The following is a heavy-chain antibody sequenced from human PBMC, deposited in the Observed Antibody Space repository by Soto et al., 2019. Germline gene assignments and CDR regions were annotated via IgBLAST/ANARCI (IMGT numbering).Heavy chain of an antibody. J-gene: IGHJ6*02. D-gene: IGHD5-18*01. Sequence: LGGSLRLSCAVSGFTFTSYAMTWVRQAPGKGLEWVSAISGSGGSEFYADSVKGRFTISRDNSKNTLYLQMKSLRAEDTALYYCAKGDTTMITDYYAMDVWGQGTTVTVSS. CDR1: GFTFTSYA. CDR3: AKGDTTMITDYYAMDV. CDR2: ISGSGGSE. V-gene: IGHV3-23*01.